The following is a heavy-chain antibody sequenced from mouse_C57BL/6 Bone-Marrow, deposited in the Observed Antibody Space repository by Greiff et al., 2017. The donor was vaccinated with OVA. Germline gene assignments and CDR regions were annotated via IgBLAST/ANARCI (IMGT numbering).Heavy chain of an antibody. CDR3: ARSGYFDV. CDR1: GYTFTSYW. Sequence: QVQLQQPGAELVMPGASVKLSCKASGYTFTSYWMHWVKQRPGQGLEWIGEIDPSDSYTNYNQKFKGKSTSTVDKSSSTAYMQLSSLTSEDAAVYYCARSGYFDVWGTGTTVTVSS. V-gene: IGHV1-69*01. CDR2: IDPSDSYT. J-gene: IGHJ1*03.